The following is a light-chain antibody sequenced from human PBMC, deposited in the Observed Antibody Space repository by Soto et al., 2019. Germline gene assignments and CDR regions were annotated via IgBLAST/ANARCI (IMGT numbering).Light chain of an antibody. J-gene: IGLJ2*01. Sequence: QSALTQPASVSGSPGQSITISCTGTASDIGGYNFVSWYQQHPGEAPILLIYEVSDRPSGVSNRFSGSKSGNTASLKISGLQGEDEADYYCSSYTTTSTLVFGGGTKLTVL. CDR3: SSYTTTSTLV. V-gene: IGLV2-14*01. CDR2: EVS. CDR1: ASDIGGYNF.